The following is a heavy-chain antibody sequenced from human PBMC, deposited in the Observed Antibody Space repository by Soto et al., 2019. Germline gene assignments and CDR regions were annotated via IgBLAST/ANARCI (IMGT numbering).Heavy chain of an antibody. J-gene: IGHJ4*02. D-gene: IGHD6-13*01. CDR3: AKEGRYSSSRGYFDY. CDR1: GFTFSSYG. V-gene: IGHV3-23*01. CDR2: ISGRGGST. Sequence: EVQLLESGGGLVQPGGSLRLSCAASGFTFSSYGMSWVRRAPGKGLEWVSGISGRGGSTYYADSVRGRFTISRDNPKNTLYLQMNSLRAEDTAVYYCAKEGRYSSSRGYFDYWGQGTLVTVSS.